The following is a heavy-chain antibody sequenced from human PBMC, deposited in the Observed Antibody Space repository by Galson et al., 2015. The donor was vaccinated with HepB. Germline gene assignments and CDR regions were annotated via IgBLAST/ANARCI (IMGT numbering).Heavy chain of an antibody. V-gene: IGHV1-18*01. CDR2: ISAYNGNT. CDR3: ARDHLLQPRKQLERRRPNAPGY. Sequence: SVKVSCKASGYTFTSYGISWVRQAPGQGLEWMGWISAYNGNTNYAQKLQGRVTMATDTSTSTAYMELRSLRSDDTAVYYCARDHLLQPRKQLERRRPNAPGYWGQGTLVTVSS. J-gene: IGHJ4*02. CDR1: GYTFTSYG. D-gene: IGHD1-1*01.